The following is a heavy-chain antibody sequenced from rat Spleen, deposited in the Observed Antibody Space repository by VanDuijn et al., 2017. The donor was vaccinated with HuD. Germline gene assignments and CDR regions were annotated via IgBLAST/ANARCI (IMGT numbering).Heavy chain of an antibody. CDR2: IWGNGKT. J-gene: IGHJ2*01. Sequence: QVQLKESGPGLVQPSQTLSLTCTVSGFSLSSHGVAWVRQPPGRGLEWMGIIWGNGKTNYNSALKARLSISRDTSKSQVFLKMNSLQTEDTAIYFCVRERVPGFAFYFDYWGQGVMVTVSS. CDR1: GFSLSSHG. V-gene: IGHV2-13*01. CDR3: VRERVPGFAFYFDY. D-gene: IGHD1-4*01.